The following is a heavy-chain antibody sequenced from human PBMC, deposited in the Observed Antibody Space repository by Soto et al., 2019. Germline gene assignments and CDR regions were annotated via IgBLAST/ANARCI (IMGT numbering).Heavy chain of an antibody. CDR2: IYYSGST. CDR3: ARIVTLGRVVVPAAMWSYDY. J-gene: IGHJ4*02. CDR1: GGSISSSSYY. D-gene: IGHD2-2*01. Sequence: PSETLSLTCTVSGGSISSSSYYWGWIRQPPGKGLEWIGSIYYSGSTYYNPSLKSRVTISVDTSKNQFSLKLSSVTAADTAVYYCARIVTLGRVVVPAAMWSYDYWGQGTLVTVSS. V-gene: IGHV4-39*01.